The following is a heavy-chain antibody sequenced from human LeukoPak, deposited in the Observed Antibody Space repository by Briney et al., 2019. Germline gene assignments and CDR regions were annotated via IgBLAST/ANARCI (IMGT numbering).Heavy chain of an antibody. J-gene: IGHJ4*02. V-gene: IGHV3-7*01. Sequence: PGESLRLSCAASGFTFSSYWMNWVRQAPGKGLEWVATIKEDGSEKYYVDSVKGRFTISRDNAKNSLYLQLNSMRAEDTAVYYCGRRGSYLDYWGQGTLVTVSS. D-gene: IGHD1-26*01. CDR1: GFTFSSYW. CDR2: IKEDGSEK. CDR3: GRRGSYLDY.